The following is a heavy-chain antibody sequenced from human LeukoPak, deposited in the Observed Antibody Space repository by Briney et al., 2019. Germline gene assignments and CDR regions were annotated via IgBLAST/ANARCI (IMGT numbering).Heavy chain of an antibody. J-gene: IGHJ4*02. Sequence: GGSLRLSCAASGFTFSSYGMHWVRQAPGKGLEWVAVISYDGSNKYYADSVKGRFTISRDNSKNTLYLQMNSLRAEDTAVYYCAKDGGSGYYYALDYWGQGTLVTVSS. CDR1: GFTFSSYG. V-gene: IGHV3-30*18. CDR3: AKDGGSGYYYALDY. D-gene: IGHD3-22*01. CDR2: ISYDGSNK.